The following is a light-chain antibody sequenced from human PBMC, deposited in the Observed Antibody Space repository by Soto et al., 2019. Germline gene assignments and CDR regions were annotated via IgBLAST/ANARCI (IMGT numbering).Light chain of an antibody. CDR1: QSVSGW. V-gene: IGKV1-5*01. CDR3: QQYYSYPIT. Sequence: DIPMTQSPSTLSASVGDTVTVTCRASQSVSGWLAWYQQKPGEAPKLLIYAASTLQSGVPSRFSGSGSGTDFTLTISCLQSEDFATYYCQQYYSYPITFGQGTRLEIK. CDR2: AAS. J-gene: IGKJ5*01.